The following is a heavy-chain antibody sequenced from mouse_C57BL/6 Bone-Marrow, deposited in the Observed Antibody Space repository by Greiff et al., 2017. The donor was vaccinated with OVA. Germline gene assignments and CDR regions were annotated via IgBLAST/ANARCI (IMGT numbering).Heavy chain of an antibody. Sequence: EVKLVESGGGLVKPGGSLKLSCAASGFTFSDYGMHWVRQAPEKGLEWVAYISSGSSTIYSAETVKGRFTISRDNAKNTLFLQMTSLRSEDTAMYYCARRVYYGSSYDAMDYWGQGTSVTVSS. J-gene: IGHJ4*01. D-gene: IGHD1-1*01. CDR2: ISSGSSTI. V-gene: IGHV5-17*01. CDR3: ARRVYYGSSYDAMDY. CDR1: GFTFSDYG.